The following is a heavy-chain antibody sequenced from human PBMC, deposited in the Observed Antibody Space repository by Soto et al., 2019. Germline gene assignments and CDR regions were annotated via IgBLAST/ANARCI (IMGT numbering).Heavy chain of an antibody. J-gene: IGHJ3*02. D-gene: IGHD3-16*02. Sequence: ASVEVSCKASGYTFTGYYMHWVRQAPGQGLEWMGWISAYNGNTNYAQKLQGRVTMTTDTSTSTAYMELRSLRSDETAVYYCARDLMITCGGVIAPAGAFDIWGQGTMVTVSS. CDR3: ARDLMITCGGVIAPAGAFDI. V-gene: IGHV1-18*04. CDR1: GYTFTGYY. CDR2: ISAYNGNT.